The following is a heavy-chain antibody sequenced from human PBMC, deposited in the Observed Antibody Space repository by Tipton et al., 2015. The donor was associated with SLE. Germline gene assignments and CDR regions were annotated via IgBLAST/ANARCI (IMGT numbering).Heavy chain of an antibody. D-gene: IGHD2/OR15-2a*01. CDR2: INPKNGDT. CDR1: GYTFTAYY. V-gene: IGHV1-2*02. Sequence: QLVQSGAEVKKPGASVKVSCKTSGYTFTAYYLHWVRQAPGQGPEWMGWINPKNGDTHCAQKFQGRVTMTRDTSINTAYMELSSLTSDDRAVYYCATAQGANVLSYYLDFLGQGSLVTVSS. J-gene: IGHJ4*02. CDR3: ATAQGANVLSYYLDF.